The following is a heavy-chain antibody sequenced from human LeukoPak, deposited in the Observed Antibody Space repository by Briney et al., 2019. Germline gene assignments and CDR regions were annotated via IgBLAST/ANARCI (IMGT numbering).Heavy chain of an antibody. CDR1: GFTFSSYG. CDR2: IRGSGDST. V-gene: IGHV3-23*01. Sequence: PGGSLRLSCAASGFTFSSYGVNWVRQAPGKGLEWVSTIRGSGDSTYYADSVKGRFTISRDNSKNTLYLQMNSLRAEDTAVYYCAKDQRYFDYFDYWGQGTLVTVSS. J-gene: IGHJ4*02. CDR3: AKDQRYFDYFDY. D-gene: IGHD3-9*01.